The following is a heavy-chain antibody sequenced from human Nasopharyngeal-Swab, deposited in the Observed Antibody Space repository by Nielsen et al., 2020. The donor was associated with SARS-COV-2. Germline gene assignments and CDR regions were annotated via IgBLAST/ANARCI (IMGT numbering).Heavy chain of an antibody. V-gene: IGHV3-30*18. J-gene: IGHJ1*01. CDR3: AKGQRAVLLWSSIQH. CDR1: GFTFSSYG. Sequence: GESLKISCAASGFTFSSYGMHWVRQDPGKGLEWVAVISYDGSNKYYADSVKGRFTISRNNSKNTLYLQMNSLRAEDTAVYYCAKGQRAVLLWSSIQHWGQGTLVTVSS. CDR2: ISYDGSNK. D-gene: IGHD3-10*01.